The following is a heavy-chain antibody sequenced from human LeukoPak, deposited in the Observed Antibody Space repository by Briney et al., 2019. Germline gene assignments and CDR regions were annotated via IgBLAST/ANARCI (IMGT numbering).Heavy chain of an antibody. CDR2: IYYSGST. CDR1: GGSISSSSYY. D-gene: IGHD4-23*01. Sequence: TSETLSLTCTVSGGSISSSSYYWGWIRQPPGKGLEWIGSIYYSGSTYYNPSLKSRVTISVDTSKNQFSLKLSSVTAADTAVYYRARRHDYGGNTFDYWGQGTLVTVSS. V-gene: IGHV4-39*01. CDR3: ARRHDYGGNTFDY. J-gene: IGHJ4*02.